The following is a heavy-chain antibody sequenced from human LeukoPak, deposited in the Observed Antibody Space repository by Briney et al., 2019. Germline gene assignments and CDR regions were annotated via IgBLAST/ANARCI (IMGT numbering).Heavy chain of an antibody. Sequence: GGSLRLSCAASGFTFSSYAMSWVRQAPGKGLEWVSAISGSGGSTYYADSVKGRFTISRDNSKNTLYLQMNSLRAEDTAVYYCAKVRGSSGSYRVDAFDIWGQGTMVTVSS. V-gene: IGHV3-23*01. J-gene: IGHJ3*02. CDR2: ISGSGGST. CDR3: AKVRGSSGSYRVDAFDI. D-gene: IGHD3-10*01. CDR1: GFTFSSYA.